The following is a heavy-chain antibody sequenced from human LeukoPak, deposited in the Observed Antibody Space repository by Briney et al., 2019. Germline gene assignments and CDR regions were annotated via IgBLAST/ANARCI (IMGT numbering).Heavy chain of an antibody. CDR3: ARGGGNSVYYYYYMDA. D-gene: IGHD4-23*01. CDR2: MNPNSGNT. V-gene: IGHV1-8*03. Sequence: GASVKVSCKASGYTFTSYDINWVRQATGQGLEWMGWMNPNSGNTGYAQKFQGRVTITRNTSISTAYMELSSLRSEDTAVYYCARGGGNSVYYYYYMDAWGKGTTVTVS. CDR1: GYTFTSYD. J-gene: IGHJ6*03.